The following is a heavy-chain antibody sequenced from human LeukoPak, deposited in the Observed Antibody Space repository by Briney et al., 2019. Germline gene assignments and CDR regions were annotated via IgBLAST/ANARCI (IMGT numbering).Heavy chain of an antibody. J-gene: IGHJ4*02. V-gene: IGHV4-39*07. CDR2: IYYSGST. CDR3: ARDRRGYDY. D-gene: IGHD3-10*01. Sequence: SETLSLTCTVSGGSISSSSYYWGWIRQPPGKGLEWIGSIYYSGSTYYSPSLKSRVTISVDTSKNQFSLKLSSVTAADTAVYYCARDRRGYDYWGQGTLVTVSS. CDR1: GGSISSSSYY.